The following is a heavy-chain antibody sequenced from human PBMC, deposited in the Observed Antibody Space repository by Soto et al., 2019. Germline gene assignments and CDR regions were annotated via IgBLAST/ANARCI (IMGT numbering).Heavy chain of an antibody. CDR1: GYTFTSYA. V-gene: IGHV1-3*05. CDR2: INAGNSDT. D-gene: IGHD3-22*01. J-gene: IGHJ4*02. Sequence: QVQLVQSGAEEKKPGASVKVSCKASGYTFTSYAMHWVRQAPGQRLEWMGWINAGNSDTKYSQKFQGRVTISSDTSASTASMELSSLRSEDTAVYYCARAFSMVVVPPEYWGQGTLVTVSS. CDR3: ARAFSMVVVPPEY.